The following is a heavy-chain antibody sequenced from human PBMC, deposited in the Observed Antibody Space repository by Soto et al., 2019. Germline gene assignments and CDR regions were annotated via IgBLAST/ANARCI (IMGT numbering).Heavy chain of an antibody. V-gene: IGHV1-18*01. D-gene: IGHD5-12*01. CDR1: GYTFTSYG. Sequence: QVQLVQSGAEVKKPGASVKVSCKASGYTFTSYGISWVRLAPGQGLEWMGWISGNNANTKYEQKLQGRVTMTTDTSTSTAYMELRRLRYDDTAVYYCARDPGYSGYDPTSAFDYWGQGTPVTVSS. CDR3: ARDPGYSGYDPTSAFDY. CDR2: ISGNNANT. J-gene: IGHJ4*02.